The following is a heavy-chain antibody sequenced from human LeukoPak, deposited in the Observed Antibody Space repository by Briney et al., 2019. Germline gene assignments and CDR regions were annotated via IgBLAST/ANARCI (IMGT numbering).Heavy chain of an antibody. CDR1: GFTFSSYG. J-gene: IGHJ4*02. CDR3: AKGLDWKYYFDY. CDR2: IRYDGSNK. Sequence: SGGSLRLSCAASGFTFSSYGMHWVRKAPGKGLEWVAFIRYDGSNKYYADSVKGRFTISRDNSKNTLYLQMNSLRAEDTAVYYCAKGLDWKYYFDYWGQGTLVTVSS. D-gene: IGHD3/OR15-3a*01. V-gene: IGHV3-30*02.